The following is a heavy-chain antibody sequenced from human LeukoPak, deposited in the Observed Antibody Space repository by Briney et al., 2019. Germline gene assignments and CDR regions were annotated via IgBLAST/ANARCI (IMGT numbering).Heavy chain of an antibody. CDR3: ARRFLRYSGYDR. J-gene: IGHJ4*02. Sequence: KPSETLSLTCTVSGGSISSYYWSWIRQPPGKGLEWIGYIYYSGSTNYNPSLKSRVTISVDTSKNQFSLKLSSVTAADTAVYYCARRFLRYSGYDRWGQGTLVTVSS. CDR1: GGSISSYY. D-gene: IGHD5-12*01. V-gene: IGHV4-59*08. CDR2: IYYSGST.